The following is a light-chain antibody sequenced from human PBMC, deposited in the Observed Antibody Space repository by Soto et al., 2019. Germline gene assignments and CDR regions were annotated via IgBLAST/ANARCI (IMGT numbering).Light chain of an antibody. J-gene: IGLJ1*01. Sequence: QSALTQPASVSGSPGQSITISCTGTYTDVGGYNRVSWYQHHAGKGPKMLIFEVDNRPSGISDRFSGSKSGDTASLTISDLQAEDEADYYCQSYDNSLSVYVFGTGTKLTVL. CDR2: EVD. CDR3: QSYDNSLSVYV. V-gene: IGLV2-14*01. CDR1: YTDVGGYNR.